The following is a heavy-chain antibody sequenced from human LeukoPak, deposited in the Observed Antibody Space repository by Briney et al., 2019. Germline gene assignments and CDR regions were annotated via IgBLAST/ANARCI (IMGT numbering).Heavy chain of an antibody. CDR3: AKDAGGSGWLHIDH. D-gene: IGHD6-19*01. Sequence: GGSLRLSCAASGFGFDDYAMHWVRQAPGKGLEWVSGISWNSGNIRYADSVKGRFTISRDNAKNSLHLQMNSLRVEDTALYYCAKDAGGSGWLHIDHWGQGTLVTVSS. CDR2: ISWNSGNI. CDR1: GFGFDDYA. V-gene: IGHV3-9*01. J-gene: IGHJ4*02.